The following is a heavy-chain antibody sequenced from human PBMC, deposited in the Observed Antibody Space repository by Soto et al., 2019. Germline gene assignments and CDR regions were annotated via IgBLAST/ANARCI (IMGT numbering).Heavy chain of an antibody. D-gene: IGHD6-13*01. V-gene: IGHV3-48*03. CDR2: ISSSGSTI. CDR3: ARDGIAATYYYYYGMDV. Sequence: EVQLVESGGGLVQPGGSLRLSCAASGFTFSSYEMNWVRQATGKGLEWVSYISSSGSTIYYADSVKGRFTISRDNAKNSLYLQMNSLRAEDTAVYYCARDGIAATYYYYYGMDVWGQGTTVTVSS. J-gene: IGHJ6*02. CDR1: GFTFSSYE.